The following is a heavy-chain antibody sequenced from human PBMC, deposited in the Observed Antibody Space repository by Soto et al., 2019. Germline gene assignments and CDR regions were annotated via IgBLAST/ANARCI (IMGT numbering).Heavy chain of an antibody. CDR1: GFTFSSYS. Sequence: EVQLVESGGGLVQPGGSLRLSCVASGFTFSSYSMVWVRQAPGKGLEWISYIFASSTTIYYADSVKGRFTVSRDNAQKSLFLQMNSLRAEDTAVYYCARDKDWAFDYWGQGTLVTVSS. D-gene: IGHD3-9*01. V-gene: IGHV3-48*04. CDR3: ARDKDWAFDY. CDR2: IFASSTTI. J-gene: IGHJ4*02.